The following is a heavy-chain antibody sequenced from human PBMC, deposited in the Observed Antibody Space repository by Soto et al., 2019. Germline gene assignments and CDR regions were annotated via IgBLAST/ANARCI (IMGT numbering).Heavy chain of an antibody. V-gene: IGHV4-59*01. J-gene: IGHJ6*02. Sequence: SETLSLTCTVSGGSISSYYWSWIRQPPGKGLEWIGYIYYSGSTNYNPSLKSRVTISVETSKNQFSLKLSSVTAADTAVSYCARAYSSYYDYYYYGMDVWGQGTTVTVLL. CDR2: IYYSGST. CDR3: ARAYSSYYDYYYYGMDV. D-gene: IGHD6-6*01. CDR1: GGSISSYY.